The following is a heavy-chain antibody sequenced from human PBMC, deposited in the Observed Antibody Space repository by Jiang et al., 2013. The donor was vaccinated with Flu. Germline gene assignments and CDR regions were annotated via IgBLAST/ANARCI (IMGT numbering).Heavy chain of an antibody. Sequence: LLKPSETLSLTCTVSGDFISSYYWGWIRQPPGKGLEWIGYIYYSGSTNYNPSLKSRVAISVDMSKNQFSLKLSSVTAADTAVYYCARGGVGGYYGDYWGQGTLVTVSS. J-gene: IGHJ4*02. D-gene: IGHD1-26*01. V-gene: IGHV4-59*01. CDR3: ARGGVGGYYGDY. CDR1: GDFISSYY. CDR2: IYYSGST.